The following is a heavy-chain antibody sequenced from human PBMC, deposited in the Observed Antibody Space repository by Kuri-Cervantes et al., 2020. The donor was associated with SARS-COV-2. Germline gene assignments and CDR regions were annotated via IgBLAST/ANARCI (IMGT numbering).Heavy chain of an antibody. J-gene: IGHJ5*02. V-gene: IGHV4-4*07. Sequence: GSLRLSCTVSGGSISSYYWSWIRQPAGKGLEWIGRIYTSGSTNYNPSLKSRVTMSVDTSKNQFSLKLSSVTAADTAIYYCARVGYCFGTRCVTYFDPWGQGTLVTVSS. CDR2: IYTSGST. CDR3: ARVGYCFGTRCVTYFDP. CDR1: GGSISSYY. D-gene: IGHD2-2*03.